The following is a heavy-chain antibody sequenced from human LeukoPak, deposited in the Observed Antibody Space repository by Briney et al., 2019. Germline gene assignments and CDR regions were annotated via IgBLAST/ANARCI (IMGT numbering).Heavy chain of an antibody. J-gene: IGHJ6*02. V-gene: IGHV3-74*01. Sequence: PGGSLRLSCAASGFTFNSYWMHWVRQAPGKGLVWVSRISSDGSSTTYADSVKGRFTISRDNAKNTLYLQMNSLRAEDTAVYYCAREEHSSGWYPYYYYYYGMDVWGQGTTVTVSS. CDR3: AREEHSSGWYPYYYYYYGMDV. D-gene: IGHD6-19*01. CDR1: GFTFNSYW. CDR2: ISSDGSST.